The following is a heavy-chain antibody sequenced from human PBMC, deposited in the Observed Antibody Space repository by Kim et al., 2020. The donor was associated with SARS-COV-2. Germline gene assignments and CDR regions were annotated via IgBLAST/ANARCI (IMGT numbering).Heavy chain of an antibody. D-gene: IGHD1-26*01. V-gene: IGHV4-61*01. CDR2: IYYSGST. CDR1: GGSVSSGSYY. CDR3: ARVTSGCYGAFDI. Sequence: SETLSLTCTVSGGSVSSGSYYWSWIRQPPGKGLEWIGYIYYSGSTNYNPSLKSRVTISVDTSKNQFSLKLSSVTAADTAAYYCARVTSGCYGAFDIWGQG. J-gene: IGHJ3*02.